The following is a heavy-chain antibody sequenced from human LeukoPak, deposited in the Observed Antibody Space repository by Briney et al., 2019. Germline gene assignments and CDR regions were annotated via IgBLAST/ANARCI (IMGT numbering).Heavy chain of an antibody. V-gene: IGHV3-11*04. Sequence: GGSLRLSCAASGFTFSDFYMSWIRQAPGKGLEWISSISASGGAIYYADSVKGRFTISRDNAKNSLRLQMDGLRAEDTALYYCARHCTSSSCYSFDYWGQGTLVTVSS. J-gene: IGHJ4*02. D-gene: IGHD2-2*01. CDR3: ARHCTSSSCYSFDY. CDR1: GFTFSDFY. CDR2: ISASGGAI.